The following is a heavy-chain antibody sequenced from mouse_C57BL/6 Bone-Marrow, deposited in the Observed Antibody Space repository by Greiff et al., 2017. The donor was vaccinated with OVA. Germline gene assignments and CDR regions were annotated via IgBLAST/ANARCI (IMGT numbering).Heavy chain of an antibody. CDR2: FHPYNDDT. V-gene: IGHV1-47*01. D-gene: IGHD1-1*01. CDR1: GYTFTTYP. CDR3: ARRAVVPYWYFDV. Sequence: VMLVESGAELVKPGASVKMSCKASGYTFTTYPIEWMKQNHGKSLEWIGNFHPYNDDTKYNEKFKGKATLTVEKSSSTVYLELSRLTSDDSAVYYCARRAVVPYWYFDVWGTGTTVTVSS. J-gene: IGHJ1*03.